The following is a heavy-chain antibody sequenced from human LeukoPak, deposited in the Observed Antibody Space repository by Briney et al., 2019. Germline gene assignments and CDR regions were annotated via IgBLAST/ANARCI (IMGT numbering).Heavy chain of an antibody. V-gene: IGHV3-21*01. CDR3: ARDAGGYSYGYSAFDI. J-gene: IGHJ3*02. CDR1: GFTFRNYV. Sequence: GESLRLSCAASGFTFRNYVIHWVRQAPGKGLEWVSSISSSSSYIYYADSVKGRFTISRDNAKNSLYLQMNSLRAEDTAVYYCARDAGGYSYGYSAFDIWGQGTMVTVSS. CDR2: ISSSSSYI. D-gene: IGHD5-18*01.